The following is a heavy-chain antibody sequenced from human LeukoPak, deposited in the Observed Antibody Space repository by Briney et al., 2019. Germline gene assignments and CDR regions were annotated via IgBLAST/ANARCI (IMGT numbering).Heavy chain of an antibody. CDR2: IKNKTNGGTT. J-gene: IGHJ5*02. Sequence: GGSLRLSCAASGFTFSDYYMSWVRQAPGKGLEWVGRIKNKTNGGTTDYAAPVKGRFTISRDDSKNTLYLQMNSLKTEDTAVYYCTTTIVGVTTWFDPWGQGTLDTVSS. D-gene: IGHD1-26*01. CDR1: GFTFSDYY. V-gene: IGHV3-15*01. CDR3: TTTIVGVTTWFDP.